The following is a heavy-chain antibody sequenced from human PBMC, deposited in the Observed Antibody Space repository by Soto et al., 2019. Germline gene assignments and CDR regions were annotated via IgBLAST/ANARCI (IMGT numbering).Heavy chain of an antibody. Sequence: VASVKVSCKASGYTFTSYDIHWVRQAPGQRLEWMGWINAGNGNTKYSQKFQGRVTITRDTSASTAYMELSSLRSEDTAVYYCAREYCSSTSCYVWFDPWGQGTLVTVSS. CDR1: GYTFTSYD. V-gene: IGHV1-3*01. CDR3: AREYCSSTSCYVWFDP. D-gene: IGHD2-2*01. CDR2: INAGNGNT. J-gene: IGHJ5*02.